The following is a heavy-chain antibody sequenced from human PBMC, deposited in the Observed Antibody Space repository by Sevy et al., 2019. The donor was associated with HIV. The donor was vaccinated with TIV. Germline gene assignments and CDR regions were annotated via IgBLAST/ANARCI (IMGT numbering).Heavy chain of an antibody. Sequence: SETLSLTCTVSGGSISSYYWSWIRQPPGKGLEWIGYLYYRGRTNYNPSLKSRLTISVDTSKNQFSRKLSSVTAADTAVYYCARHSIAPRSWYFDLWGRGTLVTVSS. V-gene: IGHV4-59*01. CDR1: GGSISSYY. D-gene: IGHD6-6*01. CDR2: LYYRGRT. J-gene: IGHJ2*01. CDR3: ARHSIAPRSWYFDL.